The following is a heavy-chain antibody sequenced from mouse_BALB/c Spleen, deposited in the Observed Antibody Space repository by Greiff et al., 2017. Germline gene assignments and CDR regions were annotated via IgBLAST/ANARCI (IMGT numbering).Heavy chain of an antibody. CDR1: GFNIKDTY. CDR3: AREGEYYGSTYFDD. V-gene: IGHV14-3*02. D-gene: IGHD1-1*01. J-gene: IGHJ2*01. Sequence: VHVKQSGAELVKPGASVKLSCTASGFNIKDTYMHWVKQRPEQGLEWIGRIDPANGNTKYDPKFQGKATITADTSSNTAYLQLSSLTSEDTAVYYCAREGEYYGSTYFDDWGQGTTLTVSS. CDR2: IDPANGNT.